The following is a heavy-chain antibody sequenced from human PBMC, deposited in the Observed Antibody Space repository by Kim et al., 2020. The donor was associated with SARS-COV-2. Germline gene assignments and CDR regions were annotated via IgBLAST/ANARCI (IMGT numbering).Heavy chain of an antibody. J-gene: IGHJ4*02. CDR3: ARVGGSANTGMDY. D-gene: IGHD3-10*01. Sequence: SETLSLTCTVSGGSISSYYWSWIRQPPGKGLEWIGYIYYSGSTNYNPSLKSRVTISVDTSKNQFSLKLSSVTAADTAVYYCARVGGSANTGMDYWGQGTLVTVS. CDR2: IYYSGST. CDR1: GGSISSYY. V-gene: IGHV4-59*13.